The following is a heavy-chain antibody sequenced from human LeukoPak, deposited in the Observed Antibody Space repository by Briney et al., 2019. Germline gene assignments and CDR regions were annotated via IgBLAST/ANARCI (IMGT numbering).Heavy chain of an antibody. CDR2: IYYSGSP. D-gene: IGHD3-10*01. J-gene: IGHJ6*04. Sequence: SQTLSLTCTVSGGSISSGDYYWRWIRQPPGRGLEWIGYIYYSGSPYYNPSLKSRVTISVDTSKNQFSLKLSSVTAADTAVYYCARGDDYYGSAYGMDVWGKGTTVTVSS. CDR1: GGSISSGDYY. V-gene: IGHV4-30-4*01. CDR3: ARGDDYYGSAYGMDV.